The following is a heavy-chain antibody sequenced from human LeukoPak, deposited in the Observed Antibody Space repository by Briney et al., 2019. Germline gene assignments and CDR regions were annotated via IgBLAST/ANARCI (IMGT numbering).Heavy chain of an antibody. CDR3: ARWNLNACPNGVCSYFDY. J-gene: IGHJ4*02. CDR2: IYRGGIT. D-gene: IGHD2-8*01. V-gene: IGHV3-53*01. Sequence: GGPLRLSCAASGFTFSSYSMHWVRQAPGKGLEWVSVIYRGGITYYADSVKGRFIISRDNSKNTLYLQMNSLRAEDTAVYYCARWNLNACPNGVCSYFDYWGQGTLVTVSS. CDR1: GFTFSSYS.